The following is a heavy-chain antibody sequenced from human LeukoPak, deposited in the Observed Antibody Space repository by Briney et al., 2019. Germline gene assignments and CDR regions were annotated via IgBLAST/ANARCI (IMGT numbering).Heavy chain of an antibody. V-gene: IGHV1-18*01. CDR2: ISAYNGNT. CDR1: GYTFTSYG. CDR3: ARDYYDSSGNVHFDY. D-gene: IGHD3-22*01. Sequence: ASVKVSCKASGYTFTSYGISWVRQAPGQGLEWMGWISAYNGNTNYAQKLQGRVTMTTDTSTSTAYMELRSLRSDDTAVYHCARDYYDSSGNVHFDYWGQGTLVTVSS. J-gene: IGHJ4*02.